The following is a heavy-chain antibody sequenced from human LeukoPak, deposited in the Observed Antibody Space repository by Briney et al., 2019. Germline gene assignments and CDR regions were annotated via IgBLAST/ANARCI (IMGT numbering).Heavy chain of an antibody. CDR2: MNPNSGNT. CDR3: ARDSGSYYDFDY. Sequence: GASVNVSFKASGYTFTSYDINWVRQATGQGLEWMGWMNPNSGNTGYAQKFQGRVTMTRNTSISTAYMELSSLRSEDTAVYYCARDSGSYYDFDYWGQGTLVTVSS. CDR1: GYTFTSYD. V-gene: IGHV1-8*01. D-gene: IGHD1-26*01. J-gene: IGHJ4*02.